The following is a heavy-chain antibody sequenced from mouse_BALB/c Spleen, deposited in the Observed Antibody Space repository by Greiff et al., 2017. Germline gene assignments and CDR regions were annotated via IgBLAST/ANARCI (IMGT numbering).Heavy chain of an antibody. CDR2: ISNGGGST. CDR1: GFTFSSYT. Sequence: EVQVVESGGGLVQPGGSLKLSCAASGFTFSSYTMSWVRQTPEKRLEWVAYISNGGGSTYYPDTVKGRFTISRDNAKNTLYLQMSSLKSEDTAMYYCARSYYYGSSYAMDYWGQGTSVTVSS. CDR3: ARSYYYGSSYAMDY. D-gene: IGHD1-1*01. J-gene: IGHJ4*01. V-gene: IGHV5-12-2*01.